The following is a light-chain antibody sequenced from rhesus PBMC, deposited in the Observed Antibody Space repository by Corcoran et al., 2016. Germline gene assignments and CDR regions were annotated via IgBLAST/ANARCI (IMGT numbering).Light chain of an antibody. Sequence: DIQMTQSPSSLSASVGDTVTITCRASQGISSYLAWYQLKPGKAPKLLIYKASTLQSGVPSRFSGSGSGTDFTLTITSLQPEDFATYYCQQHNSYPLTFGEGTKVEIK. V-gene: IGKV1-25*01. CDR1: QGISSY. CDR2: KAS. J-gene: IGKJ4*01. CDR3: QQHNSYPLT.